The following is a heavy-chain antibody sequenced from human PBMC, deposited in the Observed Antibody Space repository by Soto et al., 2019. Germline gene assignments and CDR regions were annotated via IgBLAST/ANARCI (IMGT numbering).Heavy chain of an antibody. Sequence: QVQLVQSGAEVKKPGASVKVSCKTSGYTFTNFGLSWVRQAPGQGLEWMGWISAYNGNTNYAQNFQGRVTMTTDTXXXXXXXXXXXXXXXXXXXXXXXXXXXXXXXXGQGTLVT. CDR3: XXXXXXXXX. CDR1: GYTFTNFG. J-gene: IGHJ4*02. V-gene: IGHV1-18*01. CDR2: ISAYNGNT.